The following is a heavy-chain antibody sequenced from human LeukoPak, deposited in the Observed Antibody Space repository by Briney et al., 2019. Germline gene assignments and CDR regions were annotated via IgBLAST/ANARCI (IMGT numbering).Heavy chain of an antibody. J-gene: IGHJ4*02. V-gene: IGHV3-23*01. CDR3: AKGQYYYDSSGYYAG. CDR2: ISGSGGST. CDR1: GFTVSSNY. Sequence: GGSLRLSCAASGFTVSSNYMSWVRQAPGKGLEWVSAISGSGGSTYYADSVKGRFTISRDNSKNTLYLQMNSLRAEDTAVYYCAKGQYYYDSSGYYAGWGQGTLVTVSS. D-gene: IGHD3-22*01.